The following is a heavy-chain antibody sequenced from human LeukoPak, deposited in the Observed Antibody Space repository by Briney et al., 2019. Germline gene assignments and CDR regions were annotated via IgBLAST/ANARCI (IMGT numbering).Heavy chain of an antibody. CDR1: GFTYSSYS. CDR2: ISYDGSNK. D-gene: IGHD4-17*01. CDR3: AKSATVTPVSAFDI. V-gene: IGHV3-30-3*02. Sequence: TGGSLRLSCAASGFTYSSYSMHWVRQAPGKGLEWVAVISYDGSNKYYADPVKGRFTISRDNSKNTLYLQMNSLRAEDTAVYYCAKSATVTPVSAFDIWGQGTMVTVSS. J-gene: IGHJ3*02.